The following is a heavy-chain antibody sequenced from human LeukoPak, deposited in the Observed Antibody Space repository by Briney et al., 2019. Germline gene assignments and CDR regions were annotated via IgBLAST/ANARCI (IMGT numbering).Heavy chain of an antibody. V-gene: IGHV4-34*01. CDR3: ARGIVVVPAASPTHFDY. CDR1: GGSFSGYY. D-gene: IGHD2-2*01. Sequence: PSETLSLTCAVYGGSFSGYYWSWIRQPPGKGLEWIGEINHSGSTNYNPSLKSRVTISVDTSKNQFSLKLGSVTAADTAVYYCARGIVVVPAASPTHFDYWGQGALVTVSS. J-gene: IGHJ4*02. CDR2: INHSGST.